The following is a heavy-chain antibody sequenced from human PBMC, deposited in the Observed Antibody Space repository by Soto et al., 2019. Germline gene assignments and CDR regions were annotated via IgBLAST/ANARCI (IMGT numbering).Heavy chain of an antibody. J-gene: IGHJ4*02. Sequence: QVQLVQSGAEVKKPGTSVKVSCKASGYTFTSKGISWVRQAPGQGLEWMGWISTYNGNTNYAQKLQGRVTMTRDTTTSLDYIELRDLRSDATAVYYCARDGYGDYGYWGQGSLVTVSS. D-gene: IGHD4-17*01. CDR2: ISTYNGNT. CDR1: GYTFTSKG. V-gene: IGHV1-18*01. CDR3: ARDGYGDYGY.